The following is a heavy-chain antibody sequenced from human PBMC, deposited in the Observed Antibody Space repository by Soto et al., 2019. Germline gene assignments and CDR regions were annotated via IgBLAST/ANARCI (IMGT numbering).Heavy chain of an antibody. D-gene: IGHD1-1*01. Sequence: GESLKISCKASGYSFTSYWIAWVRQMPGKGLEWMGIIYPGDSDTKYSPSFQGQVIISADKSIRTAYLQWSSLKASDTAMYFCARVSWNDGYYYHGMGVWGQGTTVTVSS. CDR1: GYSFTSYW. V-gene: IGHV5-51*01. CDR2: IYPGDSDT. CDR3: ARVSWNDGYYYHGMGV. J-gene: IGHJ6*02.